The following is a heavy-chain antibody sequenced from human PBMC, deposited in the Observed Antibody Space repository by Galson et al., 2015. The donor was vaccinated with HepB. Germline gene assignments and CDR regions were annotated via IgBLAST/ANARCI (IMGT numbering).Heavy chain of an antibody. V-gene: IGHV3-66*01. Sequence: SLRLSCAASGFTVSSNYMSWVRQAPGKGLEWVSVIYSGGSTYYADSVKGRFTISRDNSKNTLYLQMNSLRAEDTAVYYCARDRGYSSGWYNYFDYWGQGTLVTVSS. D-gene: IGHD6-19*01. CDR1: GFTVSSNY. CDR2: IYSGGST. CDR3: ARDRGYSSGWYNYFDY. J-gene: IGHJ4*02.